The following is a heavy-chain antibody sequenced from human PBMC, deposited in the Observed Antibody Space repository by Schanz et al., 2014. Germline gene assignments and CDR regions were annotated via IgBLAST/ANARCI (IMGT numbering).Heavy chain of an antibody. D-gene: IGHD2-15*01. CDR1: GFTFNTYA. V-gene: IGHV3-21*01. J-gene: IGHJ4*02. CDR2: ISTRSTYI. CDR3: ARVVASATQTKEWALDF. Sequence: EVQLVESGGGLVRPGGSLRLSCAASGFTFNTYAMNWVRQAPGKGLEWVSAISTRSTYIFYAASVKGRFTISRDDAKNSLSLQMNSLTAEDTAVYFCARVVASATQTKEWALDFWGQGTLVTVSP.